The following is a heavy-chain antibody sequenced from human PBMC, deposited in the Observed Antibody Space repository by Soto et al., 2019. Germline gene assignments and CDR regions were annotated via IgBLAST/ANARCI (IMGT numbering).Heavy chain of an antibody. D-gene: IGHD3-3*01. J-gene: IGHJ4*02. V-gene: IGHV3-23*01. Sequence: EVQLLESGGGLVQPGGSLRLSCAASGFTFSSYAMSWVRQAPGKGQEWVSAISGRGGRTYYAVSVKGRFTITRDNPKNTLYLHTDSLRDEATSVYYCAQRRWSGDYTGSYFDDWGQGTLVTVAS. CDR1: GFTFSSYA. CDR2: ISGRGGRT. CDR3: AQRRWSGDYTGSYFDD.